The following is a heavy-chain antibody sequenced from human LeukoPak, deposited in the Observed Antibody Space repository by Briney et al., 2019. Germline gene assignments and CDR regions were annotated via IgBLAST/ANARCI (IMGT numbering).Heavy chain of an antibody. CDR3: VRDLILVWTPGDDFDF. D-gene: IGHD3-16*01. CDR1: GFAFSAYW. Sequence: PGGSLTLSCAASGFAFSAYWMLWLRQAPGKGLEWVSRINEDATTITHADSVKGRFIISRDNSKKSLYLQMNNLRAEDTAVYYCVRDLILVWTPGDDFDFWGQGTLVIVSS. CDR2: INEDATTI. V-gene: IGHV3-74*01. J-gene: IGHJ4*02.